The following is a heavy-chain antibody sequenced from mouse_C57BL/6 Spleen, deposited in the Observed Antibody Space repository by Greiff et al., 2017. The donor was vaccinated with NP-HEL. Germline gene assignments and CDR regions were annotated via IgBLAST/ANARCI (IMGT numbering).Heavy chain of an antibody. CDR3: ANNYGSSPYYAMDY. Sequence: EVMLVESGGGLVKPGGSLKLSCAASGFTFSDYGMHWVRQAPEKGLEWVAYISSGSSTIYYADTVKGRFTISRDNAKNTLFLQMTSLRSEDTAMYYCANNYGSSPYYAMDYWGQGTSVTVSS. D-gene: IGHD1-1*01. J-gene: IGHJ4*01. V-gene: IGHV5-17*01. CDR1: GFTFSDYG. CDR2: ISSGSSTI.